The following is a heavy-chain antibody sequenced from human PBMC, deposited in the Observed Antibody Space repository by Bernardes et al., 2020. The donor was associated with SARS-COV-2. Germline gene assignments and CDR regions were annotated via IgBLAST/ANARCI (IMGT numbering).Heavy chain of an antibody. V-gene: IGHV1-18*01. Sequence: ASVKVSCKASGYTFTSYGISWVRQAPGQGLEWMGWISADSGNTDYAQKFQGRVTMTTDTSTSTAYMELRSLRSDDTAVYYCAKDPNWPAAYWGQGTLVTVSS. J-gene: IGHJ4*02. D-gene: IGHD2-2*01. CDR2: ISADSGNT. CDR1: GYTFTSYG. CDR3: AKDPNWPAAY.